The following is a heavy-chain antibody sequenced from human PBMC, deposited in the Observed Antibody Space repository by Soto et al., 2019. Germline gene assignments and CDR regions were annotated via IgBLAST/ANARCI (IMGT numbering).Heavy chain of an antibody. D-gene: IGHD2-2*01. CDR2: IYHSGST. J-gene: IGHJ5*02. CDR1: GGSISSGGYS. Sequence: PSETLSLTCAVSGGSISSGGYSWSWIRQPPGKGLEWIGYIYHSGSTYYNPSLNSRFTISVYSSNNQFSLKLSSVTAADTAVYYSARVPDRWGQGTLVTVSS. CDR3: ARVPDR. V-gene: IGHV4-30-2*01.